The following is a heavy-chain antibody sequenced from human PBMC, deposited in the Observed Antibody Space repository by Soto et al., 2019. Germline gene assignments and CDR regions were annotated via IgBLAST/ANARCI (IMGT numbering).Heavy chain of an antibody. V-gene: IGHV3-7*01. D-gene: IGHD4-17*01. CDR3: ARARWTKGGAFDI. CDR2: IKQDGSEK. CDR1: GFTFSSYW. J-gene: IGHJ3*02. Sequence: GGSLRLSCAASGFTFSSYWMSWVRQAPGKGLEWVANIKQDGSEKYYVGSVKGRYTISRDNAKNSLYLQMNSLRAEDTAVYYCARARWTKGGAFDIWGQGTMVTVSS.